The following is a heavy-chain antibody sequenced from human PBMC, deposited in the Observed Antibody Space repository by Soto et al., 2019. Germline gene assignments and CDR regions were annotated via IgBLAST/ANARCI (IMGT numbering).Heavy chain of an antibody. CDR1: GGSISSYY. Sequence: NPSETLSLTCTVSGGSISSYYWSWIRQPAGKGLEWIGRIYTSGSTNYNPSLKSRVTMPVDTSKNQFSLKLSSVTAADTAVYYCARDSDYDFWSGYYIWFDPWGQGTLVTVSS. J-gene: IGHJ5*02. CDR2: IYTSGST. V-gene: IGHV4-4*07. D-gene: IGHD3-3*01. CDR3: ARDSDYDFWSGYYIWFDP.